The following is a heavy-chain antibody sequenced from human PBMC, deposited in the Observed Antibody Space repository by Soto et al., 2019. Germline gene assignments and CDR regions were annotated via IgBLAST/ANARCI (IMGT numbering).Heavy chain of an antibody. V-gene: IGHV3-21*06. CDR2: ISSTTNYI. Sequence: GGSLRLSCAASGFTFTRYSMNWVRQAPGKGLEWVSSISSTTNYIYYGDSMKGRFTISRDNAKNSLYLEMNSLRAEDTAVYYCARESEDLTSNFDYWGQGPLVTVST. CDR1: GFTFTRYS. CDR3: ARESEDLTSNFDY. J-gene: IGHJ4*02.